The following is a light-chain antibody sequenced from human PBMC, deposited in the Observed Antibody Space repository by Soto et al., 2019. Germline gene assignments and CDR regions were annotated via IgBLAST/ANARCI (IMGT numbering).Light chain of an antibody. CDR2: GAS. J-gene: IGKJ5*01. Sequence: ELGLTQSPGTLSLSPGDRATLSCRASLSLPSRSLAWYQQRPGQAPRLLIYGASTRAAGTPDRFSGSGSGTDFTLTITRLEPEDSAVYFCQQYTGPPTTFGQGTRLEIK. CDR1: LSLPSRS. V-gene: IGKV3-20*01. CDR3: QQYTGPPTT.